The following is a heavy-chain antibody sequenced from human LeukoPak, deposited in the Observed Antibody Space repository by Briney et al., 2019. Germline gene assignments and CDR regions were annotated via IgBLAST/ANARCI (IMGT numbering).Heavy chain of an antibody. J-gene: IGHJ4*02. CDR3: ALVGARTGFGY. D-gene: IGHD1-26*01. Sequence: GGSLRLSCAASGFTFSSYAMSWVRQAPGKGLEWVSAISGSGGSTYYADSVKGRFTISRDNSKNTLYLRMNSLRAEDTAVYYCALVGARTGFGYWGQGTLVTVSS. CDR2: ISGSGGST. CDR1: GFTFSSYA. V-gene: IGHV3-23*01.